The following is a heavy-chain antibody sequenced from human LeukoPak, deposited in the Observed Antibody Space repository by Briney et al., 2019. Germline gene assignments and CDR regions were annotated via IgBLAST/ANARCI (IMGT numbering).Heavy chain of an antibody. CDR2: ISGSGGST. D-gene: IGHD6-13*01. J-gene: IGHJ5*02. Sequence: GGSLRLSCAASGFTFSSYAMSWVRQAPGKGLEWVSAISGSGGSTYYADPVKGRFTISRDNSKNTLYLQMNSLRAEDTAVYYCARGYSSSWYWFDPWGQGTLVTVSS. CDR3: ARGYSSSWYWFDP. V-gene: IGHV3-23*01. CDR1: GFTFSSYA.